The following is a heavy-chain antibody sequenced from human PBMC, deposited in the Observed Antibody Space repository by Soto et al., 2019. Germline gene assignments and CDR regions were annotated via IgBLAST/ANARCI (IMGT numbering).Heavy chain of an antibody. V-gene: IGHV1-69*13. CDR2: IIPIFGTA. CDR1: GGTFSSYA. CDR3: ARGTYYYYGMDV. J-gene: IGHJ6*02. Sequence: SVKVSCKASGGTFSSYAISWVRQAPGQGLEWMGGIIPIFGTANYAQKFQGRVTITADESTSTAYMELSSLRSEDTAVYYCARGTYYYYGMDVWGQGTTVTVSS.